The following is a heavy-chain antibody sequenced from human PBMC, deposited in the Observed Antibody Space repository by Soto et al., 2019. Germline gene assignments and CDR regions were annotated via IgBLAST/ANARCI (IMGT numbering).Heavy chain of an antibody. J-gene: IGHJ4*02. D-gene: IGHD3-10*01. V-gene: IGHV3-13*05. CDR3: AKLVDRLGGLTVVAY. CDR1: GFVFSEYD. Sequence: VQLVESGGGLVQSGGSLRLSCAASGFVFSEYDMHWVRQRTGGPLEWLASTGNSGGPYYAASVKGRFTISRDNSKNTLYLQMNSLRREDTAVYYCAKLVDRLGGLTVVAYWGRGTLVTVSS. CDR2: TGNSGGP.